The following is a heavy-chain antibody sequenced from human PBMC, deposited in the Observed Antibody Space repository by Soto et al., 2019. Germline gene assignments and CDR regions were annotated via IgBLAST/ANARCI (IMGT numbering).Heavy chain of an antibody. J-gene: IGHJ4*02. CDR3: ARDSRKIVALNFDY. CDR1: GFTFSSYG. Sequence: PGGSLRLSCAASGFTFSSYGMHWVRQAPGKGLEWVAVIWYDGSNKYYADSVKGRFTISRDNSKNTLYLQMNSLRAEDTAVYYCARDSRKIVALNFDYWGQGTPVTVSS. V-gene: IGHV3-33*01. CDR2: IWYDGSNK. D-gene: IGHD3-22*01.